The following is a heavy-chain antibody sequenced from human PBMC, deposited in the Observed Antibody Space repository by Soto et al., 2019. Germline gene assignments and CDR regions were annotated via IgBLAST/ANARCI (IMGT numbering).Heavy chain of an antibody. CDR1: GYTFTGYY. J-gene: IGHJ6*02. V-gene: IGHV1-2*04. Sequence: SVKVSCKASGYTFTGYYMHWVRQAPGQGLEWMGWINPNSGGTNYAQKFQGWVTMTRDASISTAYMELSRLRSDDTAVYYCARDRGCSGGSCYSGYYYYGMDVWGQGTTVTVSS. D-gene: IGHD2-15*01. CDR3: ARDRGCSGGSCYSGYYYYGMDV. CDR2: INPNSGGT.